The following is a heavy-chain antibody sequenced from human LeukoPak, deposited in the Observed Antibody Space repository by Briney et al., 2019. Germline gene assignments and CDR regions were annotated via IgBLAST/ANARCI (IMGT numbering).Heavy chain of an antibody. Sequence: GGSLRLSCAVSGFTLSSHWMSWVRQAPGNGLEWVANIKQDGSEQYYVDSVRGRFTVSRDNAKNSLYLQMNSLRAEDTAIYYCARESAGGPDYWGQGTLVTVSS. CDR2: IKQDGSEQ. CDR1: GFTLSSHW. J-gene: IGHJ4*02. D-gene: IGHD6-19*01. CDR3: ARESAGGPDY. V-gene: IGHV3-7*03.